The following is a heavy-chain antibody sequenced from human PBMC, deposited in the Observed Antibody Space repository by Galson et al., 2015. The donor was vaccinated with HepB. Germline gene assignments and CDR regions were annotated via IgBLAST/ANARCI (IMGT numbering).Heavy chain of an antibody. CDR1: GYTVTNSF. V-gene: IGHV1-46*01. Sequence: SVKVSCKASGYTVTNSFFHWVRQAPGQGLEWMGIINPSSDSTTYVQKFQGRVTLTSDTSTNTVYMDLSSLRFEDTAVYFCASGLTGGTRHLLDIRGQGTVVTVSS. CDR3: ASGLTGGTRHLLDI. J-gene: IGHJ3*02. D-gene: IGHD2-8*02. CDR2: INPSSDST.